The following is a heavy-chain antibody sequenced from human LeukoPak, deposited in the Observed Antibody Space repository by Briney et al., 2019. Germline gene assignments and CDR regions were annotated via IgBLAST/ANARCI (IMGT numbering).Heavy chain of an antibody. V-gene: IGHV3-7*03. CDR2: INQSGSKS. J-gene: IGHJ4*02. CDR1: GFTFSDFW. CDR3: GRDAPVAGIILDN. D-gene: IGHD6-19*01. Sequence: GGSLRLSCAASGFTFSDFWIIWVRQAPGKGLEWVANINQSGSKSYYADSVKGRFTISRDNARNSLYLQMHSLRAEDTAVYYCGRDAPVAGIILDNWGQGALVAVSS.